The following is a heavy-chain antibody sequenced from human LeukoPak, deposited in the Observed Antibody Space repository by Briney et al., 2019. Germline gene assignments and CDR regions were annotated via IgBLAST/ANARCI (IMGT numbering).Heavy chain of an antibody. J-gene: IGHJ4*02. CDR3: ARGRAARTTIDY. CDR2: IYYSGST. V-gene: IGHV4-59*01. D-gene: IGHD6-6*01. CDR1: GGSISSYY. Sequence: SETLSLTCTVSGGSISSYYWSWIRRPPGKGLEWIGYIYYSGSTNYNPSLKSRVTISVDTSKNQFSLKLSSVTAADTAVYYCARGRAARTTIDYWGQGTLVTVSS.